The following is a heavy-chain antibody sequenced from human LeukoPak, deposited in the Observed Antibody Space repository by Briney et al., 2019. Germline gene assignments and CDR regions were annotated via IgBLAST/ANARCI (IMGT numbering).Heavy chain of an antibody. Sequence: SETLSLTCTVSGGSIGSYYWSWIRQPPGKGLEWIGYIYYTGTTTYNPSLKSRVTISLDTSKNQFSLKLRSVTAADTAVYYCARGTGYSSGWPYFYYWGQGTLVSVSS. CDR1: GGSIGSYY. CDR2: IYYTGTT. D-gene: IGHD6-19*01. V-gene: IGHV4-59*01. CDR3: ARGTGYSSGWPYFYY. J-gene: IGHJ4*02.